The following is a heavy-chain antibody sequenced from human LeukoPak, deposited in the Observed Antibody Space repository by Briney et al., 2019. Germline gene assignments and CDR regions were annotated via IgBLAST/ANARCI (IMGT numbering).Heavy chain of an antibody. D-gene: IGHD2/OR15-2a*01. CDR3: ARVQSSIVMSPIPTFDY. J-gene: IGHJ4*02. Sequence: KSGGPLRLSCAASGFTYRRCTVNWLPQAPGKGREGVSSIRNSSSHIFYADSVKGRFIISRDNAQNSLYLQMNSLRPEDTAVYYCARVQSSIVMSPIPTFDYWGQGILVTVSS. V-gene: IGHV3-21*01. CDR1: GFTYRRCT. CDR2: IRNSSSHI.